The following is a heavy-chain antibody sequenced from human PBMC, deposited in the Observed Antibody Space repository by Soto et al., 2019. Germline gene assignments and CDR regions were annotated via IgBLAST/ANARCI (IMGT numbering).Heavy chain of an antibody. J-gene: IGHJ6*02. D-gene: IGHD6-6*01. V-gene: IGHV4-34*01. CDR1: GGSFSGYY. CDR2: INHSGST. CDR3: ARGRVAARPPLYYYYYRLDV. Sequence: SETLSLTCAVYGGSFSGYYWSWIRQPPGKGLEWIGEINHSGSTNYNPSLKSRVTISVDTSKNQFSLKLSSVTAADTAVYYCARGRVAARPPLYYYYYRLDVCGHGTTVTVSS.